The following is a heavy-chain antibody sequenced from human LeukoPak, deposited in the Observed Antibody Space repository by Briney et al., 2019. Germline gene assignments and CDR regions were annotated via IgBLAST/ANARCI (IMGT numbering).Heavy chain of an antibody. CDR3: ARGPDPYYYDSSGYYYLNWFDP. CDR1: GYTFTSYD. J-gene: IGHJ5*02. V-gene: IGHV1-8*01. Sequence: GASVKVSCKASGYTFTSYDINWVRQATGQGLEWMGWMNPNSGNTGYAQKFQGRDTMTRNTSISTAYMELSSLRSEDTAVYYCARGPDPYYYDSSGYYYLNWFDPWGQGTLVTVSS. D-gene: IGHD3-22*01. CDR2: MNPNSGNT.